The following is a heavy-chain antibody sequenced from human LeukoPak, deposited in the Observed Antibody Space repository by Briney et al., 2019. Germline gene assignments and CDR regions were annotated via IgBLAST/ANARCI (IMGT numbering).Heavy chain of an antibody. CDR2: IYYSGST. CDR3: ASNLGDYGSGSYKGAFDI. CDR1: GGSFSGYY. Sequence: SETLSLTCAVYGGSFSGYYWSWIRQPPGKGLEWIGYIYYSGSTNYNPSLKSRVTISVDTSKNQFSLKLSSVTAADTAVYYCASNLGDYGSGSYKGAFDIWGQGTMVTVSS. J-gene: IGHJ3*02. D-gene: IGHD3-10*01. V-gene: IGHV4-59*01.